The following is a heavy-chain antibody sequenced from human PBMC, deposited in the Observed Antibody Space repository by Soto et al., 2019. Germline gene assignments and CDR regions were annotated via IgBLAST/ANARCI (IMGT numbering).Heavy chain of an antibody. CDR2: ISGSGGST. Sequence: GGSLRLSCAASGFTFSSYAMSWVRQAPGKGLEWVPAISGSGGSTYYADSVKGRFTISRDNSKNTLYLQMNSLRAEDTAVYYCAKDQVSPRIHGSRENWFDPWGQGTLVTVSS. D-gene: IGHD3-10*01. J-gene: IGHJ5*02. V-gene: IGHV3-23*01. CDR3: AKDQVSPRIHGSRENWFDP. CDR1: GFTFSSYA.